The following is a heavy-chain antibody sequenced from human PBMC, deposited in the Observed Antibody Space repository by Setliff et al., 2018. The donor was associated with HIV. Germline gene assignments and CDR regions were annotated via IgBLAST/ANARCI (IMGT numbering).Heavy chain of an antibody. CDR1: GGSISTSSYY. Sequence: SETLSLTCTVSGGSISTSSYYWGWIRQSPGKGLEWIGSIYYSGNTYCKPSLKSRITISVDTSKNQFSLKLNSVTAADTAVYYCARDKMEAPAGTKGYYYYYGMDVWGQGTTVTVSS. J-gene: IGHJ6*02. D-gene: IGHD2-2*01. CDR2: IYYSGNT. CDR3: ARDKMEAPAGTKGYYYYYGMDV. V-gene: IGHV4-39*02.